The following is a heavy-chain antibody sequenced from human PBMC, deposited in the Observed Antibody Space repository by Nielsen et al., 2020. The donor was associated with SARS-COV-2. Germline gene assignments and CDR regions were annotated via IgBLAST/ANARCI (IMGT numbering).Heavy chain of an antibody. J-gene: IGHJ6*02. D-gene: IGHD3-10*01. CDR1: GGSFSGYY. Sequence: SETLSLTCAVYGGSFSGYYWSWIRQPPGKGLEWIGSIYYSGSTYYNPSLKSRVTISVDTSKNQFSLKLSSVTAADTAVYYCARPEFDYYGMDVWGQGTTVTVSS. CDR2: IYYSGST. CDR3: ARPEFDYYGMDV. V-gene: IGHV4-34*01.